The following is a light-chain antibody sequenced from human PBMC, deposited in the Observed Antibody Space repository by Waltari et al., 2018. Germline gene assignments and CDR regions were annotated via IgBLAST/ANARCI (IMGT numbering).Light chain of an antibody. CDR3: CSYAGSGTLV. J-gene: IGLJ2*01. CDR1: SSDVGHYDL. V-gene: IGLV2-23*02. Sequence: QSALTPPAAVSGSPGQPITISCTGTSSDVGHYDLVSWYHQHPGKAPKLMMYEVTKRPSLVSKRFSGSNSGNTASLTVSGLHAEDEADYYCCSYAGSGTLVFGGGTKLTVL. CDR2: EVT.